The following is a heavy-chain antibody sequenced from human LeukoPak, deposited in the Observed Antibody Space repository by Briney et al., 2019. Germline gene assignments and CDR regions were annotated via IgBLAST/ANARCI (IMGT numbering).Heavy chain of an antibody. V-gene: IGHV4-59*12. CDR3: ARWYYDSSGYRYFDY. CDR2: IDYSGNT. D-gene: IGHD3-22*01. J-gene: IGHJ4*02. Sequence: SETLSLTCTVSGVSISTYYWTWIRQPPGKGLEWIGNIDYSGNTKYNPSLKSRVTISVDTSKNHFSLKLSSVTAADTAVYYCARWYYDSSGYRYFDYWGQGTLDIVSS. CDR1: GVSISTYY.